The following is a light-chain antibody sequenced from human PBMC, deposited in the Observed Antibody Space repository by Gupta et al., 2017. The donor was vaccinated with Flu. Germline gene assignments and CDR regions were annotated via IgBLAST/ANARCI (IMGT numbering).Light chain of an antibody. Sequence: PSTLSMSSGERATLSCRASEGIGTNLAWYQQKPGQAPRLLIYGTSIRVTGVPLRFSGGGSGTDFTLTISSLQSEDFALYFCQQYNNWPRTFGRGTKVEIK. CDR3: QQYNNWPRT. V-gene: IGKV3-15*01. J-gene: IGKJ1*01. CDR2: GTS. CDR1: EGIGTN.